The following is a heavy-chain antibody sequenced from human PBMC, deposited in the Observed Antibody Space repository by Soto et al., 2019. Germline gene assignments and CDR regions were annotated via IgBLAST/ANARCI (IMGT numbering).Heavy chain of an antibody. D-gene: IGHD4-17*01. CDR2: IYYSWST. CDR3: ARDADYGGSRGGMDV. Sequence: QVRLEESGPGLVKPSETLSLICSVSGGSVNNANYFWNWLRHHPENGLEWIGYIYYSWSTRYNPSFKTRATLSIDTSKNQFSLRLNSVTVADTAVYFGARDADYGGSRGGMDVWGRGTTVTVSS. J-gene: IGHJ6*02. CDR1: GGSVNNANYF. V-gene: IGHV4-31*03.